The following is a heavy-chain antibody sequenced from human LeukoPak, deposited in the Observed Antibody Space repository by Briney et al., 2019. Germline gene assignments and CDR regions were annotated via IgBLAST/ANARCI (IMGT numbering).Heavy chain of an antibody. D-gene: IGHD6-13*01. Sequence: SVKVSCKASGGTFSSYAISWVRQAPGQGLEWMGGIIPIFGTANYAQKFQGRVTITTDESTSTAYMELSSLRSEDTAVYYCARGDGTERIAAAGLYFQHWGQGTLVTVSS. J-gene: IGHJ1*01. CDR1: GGTFSSYA. CDR2: IIPIFGTA. V-gene: IGHV1-69*05. CDR3: ARGDGTERIAAAGLYFQH.